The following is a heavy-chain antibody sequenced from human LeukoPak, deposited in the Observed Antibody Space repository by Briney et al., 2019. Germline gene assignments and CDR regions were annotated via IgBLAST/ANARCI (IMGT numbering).Heavy chain of an antibody. CDR1: GYTFTSYY. Sequence: SVKVSCKASGYTFTSYYMHWVRQAPGQGLEWMGGIIPIFGTANYAQKFQGRVTITADKSTSTAYMELSRLRSDDTAVYYCARANMVRGVGSFFDRNWFDPWGQGTLVTVSS. J-gene: IGHJ5*02. D-gene: IGHD3-10*01. CDR2: IIPIFGTA. CDR3: ARANMVRGVGSFFDRNWFDP. V-gene: IGHV1-69*06.